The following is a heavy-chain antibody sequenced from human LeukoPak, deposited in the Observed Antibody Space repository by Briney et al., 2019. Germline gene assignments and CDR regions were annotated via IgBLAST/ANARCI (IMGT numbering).Heavy chain of an antibody. J-gene: IGHJ4*02. CDR2: ISSSSSYI. V-gene: IGHV3-21*01. D-gene: IGHD1-1*01. Sequence: GGSLRLSCAASGFTFSSYSMNWVRQAPGKGLEWVSYISSSSSYIYYADSVKGRFTISRDNAKNSLYLQMNSLRAEDTAVYYCARGDLGTRQFDYWGQGTLVTVSS. CDR1: GFTFSSYS. CDR3: ARGDLGTRQFDY.